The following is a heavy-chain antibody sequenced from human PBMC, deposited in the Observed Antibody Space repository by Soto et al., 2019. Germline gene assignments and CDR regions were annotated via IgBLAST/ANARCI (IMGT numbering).Heavy chain of an antibody. CDR2: IYTSGST. V-gene: IGHV4-4*07. D-gene: IGHD2-2*02. Sequence: SETLSLTCTVSGGSISSYYWSWIRQPAGKGLEWIGRIYTSGSTNYNPSLKSRVTMSVDTSKNQFSLKLSSVTAADTAVYYCARDGVYCSSTSCYTGFDYWGQGTLVTAPQ. J-gene: IGHJ4*02. CDR3: ARDGVYCSSTSCYTGFDY. CDR1: GGSISSYY.